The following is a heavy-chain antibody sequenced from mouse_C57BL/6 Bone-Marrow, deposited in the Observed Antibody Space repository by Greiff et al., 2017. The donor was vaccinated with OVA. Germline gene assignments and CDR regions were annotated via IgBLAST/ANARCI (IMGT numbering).Heavy chain of an antibody. CDR3: ARNGYDYDRFYYAMDY. D-gene: IGHD2-4*01. Sequence: QVQLQQSGPGLVQPSQSLSITCTVSGFSLTSYGVHWVRQSPGKGLEWLGVIWRGGSTDYNAAFISRLSISKDNSNSQVFFKMNSLQADDTAIYYCARNGYDYDRFYYAMDYWGQGTSVTVSS. CDR1: GFSLTSYG. J-gene: IGHJ4*01. V-gene: IGHV2-2*01. CDR2: IWRGGST.